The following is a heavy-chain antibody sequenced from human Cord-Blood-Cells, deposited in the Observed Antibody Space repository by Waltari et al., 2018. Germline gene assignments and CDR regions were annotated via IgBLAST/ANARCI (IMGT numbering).Heavy chain of an antibody. CDR3: AKGLTRYYDFWSGYYYYYGMDV. J-gene: IGHJ6*02. Sequence: AMHWVRQAPGKGLEWVSGISWNSGSIGYADSVKGRFTISRDNAKNSLYLQMNSLRAEDTALYYCAKGLTRYYDFWSGYYYYYGMDVWGQGTTVTVSS. V-gene: IGHV3-9*01. CDR2: ISWNSGSI. D-gene: IGHD3-3*01. CDR1: A.